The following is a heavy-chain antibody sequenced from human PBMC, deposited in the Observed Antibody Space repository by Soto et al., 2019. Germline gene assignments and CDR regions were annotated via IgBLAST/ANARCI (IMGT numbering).Heavy chain of an antibody. CDR2: IFESGAT. CDR1: GGSTSSSSW. J-gene: IGHJ4*02. D-gene: IGHD1-7*01. Sequence: QVQLQESGPGLVKPSGTLSLTCAVSGGSTSSSSWWTWVRQSPGKGLEWIGEIFESGATNYNPSLKSRLTMSVDKSKNQFSLNLSSLTAADTAVYFCTTSHAGELNNWGQGTLVTVSS. CDR3: TTSHAGELNN. V-gene: IGHV4-4*02.